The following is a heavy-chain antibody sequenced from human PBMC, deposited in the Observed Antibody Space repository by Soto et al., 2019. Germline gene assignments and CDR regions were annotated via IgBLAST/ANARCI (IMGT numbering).Heavy chain of an antibody. CDR3: TRYRSGATYLGYYYGMDV. D-gene: IGHD1-26*01. CDR2: IRSKAYGGTT. J-gene: IGHJ6*02. V-gene: IGHV3-49*03. Sequence: PGGSLRLSCTASGFTFGDYAMSWFRQAPGKGLEWVGFIRSKAYGGTTEYAASVKGRFTISRDDSKSIAYLQMNSLKTEDTAVYYCTRYRSGATYLGYYYGMDVWGQGTTVTASS. CDR1: GFTFGDYA.